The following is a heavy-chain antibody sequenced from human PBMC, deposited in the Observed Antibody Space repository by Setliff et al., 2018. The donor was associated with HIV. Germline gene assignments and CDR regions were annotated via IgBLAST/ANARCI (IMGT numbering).Heavy chain of an antibody. CDR2: VSPDGSVI. V-gene: IGHV3-74*01. Sequence: HPGGSLRLSCAASGFTFGSQWMHWVRQAPGKGLVWVSRVSPDGSVINYAGSVKGRFTISRDNAKNTLYLQMNGLRAEDTAVYYCVRGIVGASVFNYWGQGTQVTVSS. D-gene: IGHD1-26*01. CDR1: GFTFGSQW. CDR3: VRGIVGASVFNY. J-gene: IGHJ4*02.